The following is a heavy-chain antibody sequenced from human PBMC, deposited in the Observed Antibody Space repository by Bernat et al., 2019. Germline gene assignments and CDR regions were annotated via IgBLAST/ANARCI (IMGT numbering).Heavy chain of an antibody. CDR3: AKGEEQQLVGDY. D-gene: IGHD6-13*01. J-gene: IGHJ4*02. V-gene: IGHV3-30*18. Sequence: QVQLVESGGGVVQPGRSLRLSCAASGFTFSSYGMHWVRQAPGKGLEWVAVISYDGSNKYYADSVKGRFTISRDNSKNTLYLQMNSLRAEDTAVYYCAKGEEQQLVGDYWGQGTLVTVSS. CDR2: ISYDGSNK. CDR1: GFTFSSYG.